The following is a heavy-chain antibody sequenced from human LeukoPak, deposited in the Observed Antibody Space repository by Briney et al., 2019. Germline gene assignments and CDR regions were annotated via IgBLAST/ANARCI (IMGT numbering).Heavy chain of an antibody. CDR2: ISSSSSYI. V-gene: IGHV3-21*01. CDR3: ARELNAVAHS. J-gene: IGHJ4*02. Sequence: EWVSSISSSSSYIYYADSVKGRFTISRDNAKNSLYLQMNSLRAEDTAVYYCARELNAVAHSWGQGTLVTVSS. D-gene: IGHD6-19*01.